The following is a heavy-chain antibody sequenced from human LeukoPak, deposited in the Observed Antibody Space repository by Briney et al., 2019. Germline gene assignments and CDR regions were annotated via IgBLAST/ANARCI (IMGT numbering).Heavy chain of an antibody. D-gene: IGHD2-15*01. V-gene: IGHV3-23*01. Sequence: PGGSLRLSCAASGFTFSSYAMSWVRQAPGKRLEWVSAISGSGGSTYYADSVKGRFTISRDNSKNTLYLQMNSLRAEDTAVYYCAKVNGDSCYSRVDNWGQGILVTVSS. CDR2: ISGSGGST. J-gene: IGHJ4*02. CDR3: AKVNGDSCYSRVDN. CDR1: GFTFSSYA.